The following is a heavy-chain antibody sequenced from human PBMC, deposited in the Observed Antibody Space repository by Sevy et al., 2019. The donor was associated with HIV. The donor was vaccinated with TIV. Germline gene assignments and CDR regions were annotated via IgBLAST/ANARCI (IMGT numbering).Heavy chain of an antibody. CDR2: IRNGGSNK. Sequence: GGSLRLSCAASGFTVSSYGMHWVRQAPGKGLEWVAFIRNGGSNKYYADSVKGRFTISRDNSKNPLYLKMKSLRAEDTAVDYCAKGPSPMITFGGVADYWGQGTLVTVSS. J-gene: IGHJ4*02. V-gene: IGHV3-30*02. CDR1: GFTVSSYG. D-gene: IGHD3-16*01. CDR3: AKGPSPMITFGGVADY.